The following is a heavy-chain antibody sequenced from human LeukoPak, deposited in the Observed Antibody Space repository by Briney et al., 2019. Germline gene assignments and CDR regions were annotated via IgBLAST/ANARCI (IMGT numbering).Heavy chain of an antibody. D-gene: IGHD4-23*01. Sequence: PGGSLRLSCAASGFTFSSYAMSWVRQAPGKGLEWVSAIRGSGGSTYYADSVKGRFTISRDNSKSTLYLQMNSLRAEDTAVYYCAKATVVTPHFDYWGQGTLVTVPS. CDR3: AKATVVTPHFDY. CDR1: GFTFSSYA. V-gene: IGHV3-23*01. J-gene: IGHJ4*02. CDR2: IRGSGGST.